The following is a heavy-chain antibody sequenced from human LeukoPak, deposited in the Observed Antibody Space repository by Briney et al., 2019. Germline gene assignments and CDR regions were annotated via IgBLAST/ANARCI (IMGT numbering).Heavy chain of an antibody. CDR2: ISYDGSNK. V-gene: IGHV3-30*04. CDR1: GFTFSSYA. J-gene: IGHJ5*02. D-gene: IGHD3-16*01. CDR3: ARERRGSHNWFDP. Sequence: PGRSLRLSCAASGFTFSSYAMHWVRQAPGKGLEWVAVISYDGSNKYYADSVKGRFTISRDNSKNTLYLQMNSLRAEDTAVYYCARERRGSHNWFDPWGQGTLVTVSS.